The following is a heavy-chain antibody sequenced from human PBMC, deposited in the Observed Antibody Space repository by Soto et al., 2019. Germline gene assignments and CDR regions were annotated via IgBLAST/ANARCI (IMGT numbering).Heavy chain of an antibody. J-gene: IGHJ3*02. V-gene: IGHV1-69*13. CDR3: ARKGGYDLWSGYSQTSGAFDI. D-gene: IGHD3-3*01. CDR1: GYTFTSYG. CDR2: IIPLFGTA. Sequence: SVKVSCKASGYTFTSYGISWVRQAPGQGLEWMGGIIPLFGTANYGQKFQGSVTITADESTSTAYMELRSLRSDDTAVYFCARKGGYDLWSGYSQTSGAFDIWGQGTVVTVSS.